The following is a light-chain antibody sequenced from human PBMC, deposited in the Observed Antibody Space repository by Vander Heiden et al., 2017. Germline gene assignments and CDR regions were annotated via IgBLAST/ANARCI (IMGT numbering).Light chain of an antibody. CDR1: VLAKKY. Sequence: SYELTQPSSVSVSPGQTARITCSGDVLAKKYARWFQQKPGQAPVLVIYKDSERPSGIPERFSGSSSGTTVTLTISGAQVEDEADYYCYSAADNIGVLGGGTKLTVL. CDR2: KDS. CDR3: YSAADNIGV. J-gene: IGLJ3*02. V-gene: IGLV3-27*01.